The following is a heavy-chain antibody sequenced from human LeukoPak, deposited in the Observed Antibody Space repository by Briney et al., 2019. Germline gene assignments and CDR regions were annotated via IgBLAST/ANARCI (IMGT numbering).Heavy chain of an antibody. J-gene: IGHJ4*02. D-gene: IGHD2-15*01. Sequence: GESLKISCKGSGYSFTSYWIGWVRQMPGKGLEWMGIIYPGDSDTRYSPSFQGRVTISADKSISTAYLQWSSLKASDTAMYYCARHRYCSGGSCYNFDYWGQGTLVTVSS. V-gene: IGHV5-51*01. CDR3: ARHRYCSGGSCYNFDY. CDR1: GYSFTSYW. CDR2: IYPGDSDT.